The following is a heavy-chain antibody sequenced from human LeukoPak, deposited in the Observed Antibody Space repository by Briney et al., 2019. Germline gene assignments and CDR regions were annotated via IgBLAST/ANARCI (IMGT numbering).Heavy chain of an antibody. CDR1: GFTFSSYA. CDR3: ARGGSGYSYGKIDS. J-gene: IGHJ4*02. D-gene: IGHD5-18*01. CDR2: IKQDGSET. Sequence: GGSLGLSCAASGFTFSSYAMSWVRQAPGKGLEWVANIKQDGSETYYVDSVKGRFTISRDNAKNSLYLQMNSLRDEDTAVYYCARGGSGYSYGKIDSWGQGILVTVSS. V-gene: IGHV3-7*01.